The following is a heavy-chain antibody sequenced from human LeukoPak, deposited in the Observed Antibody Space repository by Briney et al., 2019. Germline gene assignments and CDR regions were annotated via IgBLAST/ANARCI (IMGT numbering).Heavy chain of an antibody. CDR2: ISGSGGST. J-gene: IGHJ4*02. D-gene: IGHD5-18*01. Sequence: GGSLRLSCAASGFTFSSYAMSWVRQAPGKGLEWVSAISGSGGSTYYADSVKGRFTISRDNSKNTLYLQMNSLRAEDTAVYYCALLLLWIQLPYYFDYGGQGTLVTVS. CDR1: GFTFSSYA. CDR3: ALLLLWIQLPYYFDY. V-gene: IGHV3-23*01.